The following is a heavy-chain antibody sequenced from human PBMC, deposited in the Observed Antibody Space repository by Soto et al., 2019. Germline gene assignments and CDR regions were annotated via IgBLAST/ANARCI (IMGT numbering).Heavy chain of an antibody. CDR1: GGTFGSYA. V-gene: IGHV1-69*13. D-gene: IGHD2-15*01. CDR2: IIPIFGTA. J-gene: IGHJ6*02. CDR3: AYQGVDEYSYYGMDV. Sequence: SVKVSCKASGGTFGSYAISWVRQAPGQGLEWMGGIIPIFGTANYAQKFQGRVTITADESTSTAYMELSSLRSEDTAVYYWAYQGVDEYSYYGMDVWGQGTTVTVSS.